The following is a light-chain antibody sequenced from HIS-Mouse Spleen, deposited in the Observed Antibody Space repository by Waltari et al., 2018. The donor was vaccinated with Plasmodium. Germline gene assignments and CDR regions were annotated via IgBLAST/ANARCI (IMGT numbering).Light chain of an antibody. CDR3: SSYAGSNNLV. CDR1: SSAVGGYNY. J-gene: IGLJ2*01. CDR2: EVS. Sequence: QSALTQPPSASVSPGPSVTISSTGTSSAVGGYNYFPWYQQHPGKTPKLMIYEVSKRPSGVPDRFSGSKSGNTASLTVSGLQAEDEADYYCSSYAGSNNLVFGGGTKLTVL. V-gene: IGLV2-8*01.